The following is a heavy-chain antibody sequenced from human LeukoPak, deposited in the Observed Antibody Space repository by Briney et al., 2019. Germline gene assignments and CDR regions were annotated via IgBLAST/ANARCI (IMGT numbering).Heavy chain of an antibody. J-gene: IGHJ3*02. CDR3: ARDIAGRGALDAFDI. Sequence: SETLSLTCTVSGGSISSGGYSWSWIRQHPGKGLEWIGYIYYSGSTYYNPSLKSRVTISVDTSKNQFSLKLSSVTAADTAVYYCARDIAGRGALDAFDIWGQGTMVTVSS. CDR2: IYYSGST. V-gene: IGHV4-31*03. D-gene: IGHD3-10*01. CDR1: GGSISSGGYS.